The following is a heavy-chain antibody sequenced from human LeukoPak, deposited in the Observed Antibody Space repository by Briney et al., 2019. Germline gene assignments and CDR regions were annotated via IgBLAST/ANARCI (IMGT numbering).Heavy chain of an antibody. CDR1: GFTFSSYA. V-gene: IGHV3-23*01. J-gene: IGHJ4*02. Sequence: GGSLRLSCAASGFTFSSYAMSWVRQVPGKGLEWVSVISGSGDNTYYADSVKGRFTISRDNSRNMLYLQMNSLRAEDTAVYYCAKWKYSNSGIDDYWGQGTLVTVSS. CDR3: AKWKYSNSGIDDY. D-gene: IGHD6-6*01. CDR2: ISGSGDNT.